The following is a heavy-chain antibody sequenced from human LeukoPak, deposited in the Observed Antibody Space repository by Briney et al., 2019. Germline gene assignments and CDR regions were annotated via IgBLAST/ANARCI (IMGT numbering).Heavy chain of an antibody. V-gene: IGHV4-59*01. CDR3: ARVPTAGYCSGGSCYDDAFDI. J-gene: IGHJ3*02. D-gene: IGHD2-15*01. CDR2: IYYSGST. Sequence: SSETLSLTCTVSGGSISSYYWSWIRQPPGKGLEWIGYIYYSGSTNYNPSLKSRVTISVDTSKNQFSLKLSSVTAADTAVYYCARVPTAGYCSGGSCYDDAFDIWGQGTMVTVSS. CDR1: GGSISSYY.